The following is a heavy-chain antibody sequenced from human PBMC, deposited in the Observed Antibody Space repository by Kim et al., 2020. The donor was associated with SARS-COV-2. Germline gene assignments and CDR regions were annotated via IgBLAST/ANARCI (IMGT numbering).Heavy chain of an antibody. CDR3: ARDKDYYGSGSGNFDY. Sequence: GGSLRLSCAASGFTFSDYYMSWIRQAPGKGLEWVSYISSSSSYTNYADSVKGRFTISRDNAKNSLYLQMNSLRAEDTAVYYCARDKDYYGSGSGNFDYWGQGTLVTVSS. D-gene: IGHD3-10*01. CDR1: GFTFSDYY. V-gene: IGHV3-11*06. J-gene: IGHJ4*02. CDR2: ISSSSSYT.